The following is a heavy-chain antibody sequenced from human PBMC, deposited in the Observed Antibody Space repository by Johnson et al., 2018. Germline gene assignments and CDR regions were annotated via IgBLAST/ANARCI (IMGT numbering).Heavy chain of an antibody. CDR3: TTGYGVGAFDM. CDR1: GFTFSNAW. V-gene: IGHV3-15*07. Sequence: VQLVESGGGVVQPGRSLRLSCAASGFTFSNAWMNWVRQAPGEGLEWVGRIKSKTDGGTTDYAGPVKGRFTISRDDSKNTLYLQMNSLKTEDTAVHYCTTGYGVGAFDMWGQGTMVTVSS. D-gene: IGHD1-1*01. CDR2: IKSKTDGGTT. J-gene: IGHJ3*02.